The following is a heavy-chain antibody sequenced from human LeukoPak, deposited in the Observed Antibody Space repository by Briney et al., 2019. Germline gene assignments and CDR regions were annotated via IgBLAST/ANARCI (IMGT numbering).Heavy chain of an antibody. J-gene: IGHJ4*02. CDR3: ARSPYSYANPIDY. D-gene: IGHD5-18*01. Sequence: SVQVSCHASGGTFRIYAISWVRPATVQGLEWMGGLIPIFGTANYAQKFQGRVTITSDKSTSTAYMELSSLRSEDTAVYYCARSPYSYANPIDYWGQGTLVTVSS. V-gene: IGHV1-69*06. CDR1: GGTFRIYA. CDR2: LIPIFGTA.